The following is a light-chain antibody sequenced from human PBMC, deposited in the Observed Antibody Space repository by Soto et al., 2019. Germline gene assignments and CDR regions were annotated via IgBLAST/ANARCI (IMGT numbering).Light chain of an antibody. V-gene: IGLV2-14*03. J-gene: IGLJ2*01. CDR2: DVS. CDR3: GSYTSRDTMI. Sequence: QSTLPQPASVSGSPGQSITISCTGTSSDIGRYNYVSWYQHSPGKAPKLIIYDVSDRPSGVSNRFAGSTSGTTASLTISGLQAEDEADYYCGSYTSRDTMIFGGGTKLTVL. CDR1: SSDIGRYNY.